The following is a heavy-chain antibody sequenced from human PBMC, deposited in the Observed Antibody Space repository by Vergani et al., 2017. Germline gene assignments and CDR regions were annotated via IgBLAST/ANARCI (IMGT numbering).Heavy chain of an antibody. CDR1: GFTFSSYW. CDR2: IKEDGSEK. CDR3: AKDIFRAGTVTTNFDY. V-gene: IGHV3-7*03. D-gene: IGHD4-17*01. Sequence: EVQLVESGGGLVQPGGSLRLSCAASGFTFSSYWMSWVRQAPGKGLEWVANIKEDGSEKDYVDSVKGRFTISRDNAKNSLYLQMNSLRAEDTALYYCAKDIFRAGTVTTNFDYWGQGTLVTVSS. J-gene: IGHJ4*02.